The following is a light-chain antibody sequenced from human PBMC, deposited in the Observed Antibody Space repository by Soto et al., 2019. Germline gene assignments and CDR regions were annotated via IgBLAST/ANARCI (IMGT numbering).Light chain of an antibody. CDR3: QQYNNWSLT. J-gene: IGKJ4*01. CDR2: GAS. V-gene: IGKV3-15*01. CDR1: QSGSSN. Sequence: EIVMTQSPATLSVSPGERATLSCRASQSGSSNLAWYQQKPCQAPRLLIYGASTRATGIPARFSGSGSGTEFTLTISSLQSEDFAVYYCQQYNNWSLTFGGGTKVELK.